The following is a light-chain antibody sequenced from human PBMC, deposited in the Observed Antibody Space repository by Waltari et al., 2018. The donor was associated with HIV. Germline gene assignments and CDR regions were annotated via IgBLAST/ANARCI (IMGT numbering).Light chain of an antibody. CDR1: QGVSNY. V-gene: IGKV1-9*01. J-gene: IGKJ3*01. CDR2: SAS. CDR3: QQLNSIPSPFT. Sequence: DIQLTQYPSFLSASVGDRVTITCRASQGVSNYLAWYQQKPGKAPKLLIYSASSLQGVVPSRVSGRKSGTEFTLTISSLHPEDFATYYCQQLNSIPSPFTVGPGIKVYIK.